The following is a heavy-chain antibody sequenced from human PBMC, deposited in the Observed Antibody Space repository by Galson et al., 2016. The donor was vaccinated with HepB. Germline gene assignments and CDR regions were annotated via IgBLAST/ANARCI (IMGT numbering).Heavy chain of an antibody. CDR1: GYTFTGYY. D-gene: IGHD2-15*01. CDR2: INPNSGGT. V-gene: IGHV1-2*02. CDR3: AKVTRVTVVPADWNVWFDA. Sequence: SVKVSCKASGYTFTGYYIHWVRQAPGQGLEWMGWINPNSGGTRYTQKFQGRVTVTRDTSIDTAYMDLSRLKSDDTAVYYCAKVTRVTVVPADWNVWFDAWGQGTLVTVSS. J-gene: IGHJ5*02.